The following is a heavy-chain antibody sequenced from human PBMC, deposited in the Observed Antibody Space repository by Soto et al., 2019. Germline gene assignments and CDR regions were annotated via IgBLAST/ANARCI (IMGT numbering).Heavy chain of an antibody. CDR3: ARDREAGYNFHYGMDV. Sequence: PSETLSLTCSVPGADINTYSWTWIRQPAGKGLEWIGRIYTSASINYNPSLKGRVTLSVDTSTNQVSLRLASVTAADTAIYYCARDREAGYNFHYGMDVWGQGTTVTVSS. D-gene: IGHD6-19*01. J-gene: IGHJ6*02. CDR2: IYTSASI. V-gene: IGHV4-4*07. CDR1: GADINTYS.